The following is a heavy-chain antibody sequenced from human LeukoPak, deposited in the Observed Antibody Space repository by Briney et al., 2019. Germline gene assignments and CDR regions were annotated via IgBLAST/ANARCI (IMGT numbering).Heavy chain of an antibody. J-gene: IGHJ4*02. Sequence: GGSLRLSCAASGFTFSSYSMNWVRQAPGKGLEWVSSISSSSYIYYADSAKGRFTISRDNAKNSLYLQMNSLRAEDTAVYYCARDPDYDILTGTAGYFDYWGQGTLVTVSS. CDR1: GFTFSSYS. CDR3: ARDPDYDILTGTAGYFDY. V-gene: IGHV3-21*01. D-gene: IGHD3-9*01. CDR2: ISSSSYI.